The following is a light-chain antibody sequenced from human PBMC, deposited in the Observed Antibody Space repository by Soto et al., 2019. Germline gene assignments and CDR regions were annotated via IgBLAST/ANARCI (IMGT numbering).Light chain of an antibody. CDR3: MQGTHWPLT. V-gene: IGKV2-30*02. J-gene: IGKJ1*01. Sequence: DVVMPHSPLSLPFNLGQPASISCGSSQSLIHSDGSTYLRWFHQRPGQYPRRLIYEVSDRDSVVPGRFSGSGSDSDVTLKISRVEAEDVGVYCCMQGTHWPLTFGQGTEVEIK. CDR1: QSLIHSDGSTY. CDR2: EVS.